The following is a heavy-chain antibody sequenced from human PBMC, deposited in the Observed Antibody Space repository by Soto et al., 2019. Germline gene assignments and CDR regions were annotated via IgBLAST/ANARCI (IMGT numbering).Heavy chain of an antibody. CDR1: GGSFSGYY. V-gene: IGHV4-34*01. J-gene: IGHJ4*02. CDR2: INHSGST. CDR3: ARYATVAGTDY. D-gene: IGHD6-19*01. Sequence: SQTLSLTCAVYGGSFSGYYWSWIRQPPGKGLEWIGEINHSGSTNYNPSLKSRVTISVDTSKNQFSLKLSSVTAADTAVYYCARYATVAGTDYWGQGTLVTVSS.